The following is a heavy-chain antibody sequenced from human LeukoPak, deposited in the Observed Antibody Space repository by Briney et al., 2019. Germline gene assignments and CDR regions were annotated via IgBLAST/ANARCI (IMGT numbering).Heavy chain of an antibody. CDR1: GGSISSSNW. J-gene: IGHJ3*02. CDR3: ARARIQLWLPSYFDI. Sequence: SGTLSLTCAVSGGSISSSNWWSWVRQPPGKGLEWIGEIYHSGSTNYNPSLKSRVTISVDKSKNQFSLKLSSVTAADTAVYYCARARIQLWLPSYFDIWGQGTMVTVSS. CDR2: IYHSGST. V-gene: IGHV4-4*02. D-gene: IGHD5-18*01.